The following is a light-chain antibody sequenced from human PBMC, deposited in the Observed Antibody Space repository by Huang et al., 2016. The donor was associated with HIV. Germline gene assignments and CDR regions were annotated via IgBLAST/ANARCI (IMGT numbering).Light chain of an antibody. Sequence: EIVLTQSPATLSLSPGERATLSCRASQGVSSYLAWYQPKPGQAPRLLIYDASSRATGIPGRFSGSGSGTDFTLTISSLEPEDFAVYYCQQSSNWRITFGGGTKVEIK. CDR1: QGVSSY. V-gene: IGKV3-11*01. J-gene: IGKJ4*01. CDR2: DAS. CDR3: QQSSNWRIT.